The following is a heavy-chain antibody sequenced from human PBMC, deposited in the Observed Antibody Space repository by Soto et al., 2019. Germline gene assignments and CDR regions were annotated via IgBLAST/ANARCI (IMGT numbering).Heavy chain of an antibody. J-gene: IGHJ4*02. D-gene: IGHD3-3*01. Sequence: PGESLKISCKGSGYSFTTFWIGWVRQIPGKGLEWMAMIYPGDSDTKYGPSFQGQVTISADNSISTAYLQLNSLKASDTAMYYCAKRSGYGYWIFDYWGQGTLVTVSS. CDR2: IYPGDSDT. V-gene: IGHV5-51*01. CDR3: AKRSGYGYWIFDY. CDR1: GYSFTTFW.